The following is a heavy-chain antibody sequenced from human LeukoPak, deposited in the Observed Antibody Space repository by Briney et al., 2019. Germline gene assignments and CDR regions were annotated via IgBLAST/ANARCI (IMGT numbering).Heavy chain of an antibody. V-gene: IGHV3-23*01. Sequence: GGSLRLSCAASGFTFSSYAMSWVRQAPGKGLEWVSAISGSGGSTYYADSVKGRFTISRDNSRNTLYLQMNSLRAEGTAVYYCAKDLRTMLEGYFDYWGQGTLVTVSS. D-gene: IGHD3-16*01. CDR2: ISGSGGST. CDR3: AKDLRTMLEGYFDY. J-gene: IGHJ4*02. CDR1: GFTFSSYA.